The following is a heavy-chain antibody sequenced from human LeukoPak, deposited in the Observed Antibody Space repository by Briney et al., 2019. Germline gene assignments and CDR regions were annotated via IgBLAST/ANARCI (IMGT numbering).Heavy chain of an antibody. V-gene: IGHV1-18*01. Sequence: ASVEVSCKASGGTFSSYAISWVRQAPGQGLEWMGWISAYNGNTNYAQKLQGRVTMTTDTSTSTAYMELRSLRSDDTAVYYCARAFPSDIGTMIVVVRMADYWGQGTLVTVSS. CDR3: ARAFPSDIGTMIVVVRMADY. CDR2: ISAYNGNT. CDR1: GGTFSSYA. D-gene: IGHD3-22*01. J-gene: IGHJ4*02.